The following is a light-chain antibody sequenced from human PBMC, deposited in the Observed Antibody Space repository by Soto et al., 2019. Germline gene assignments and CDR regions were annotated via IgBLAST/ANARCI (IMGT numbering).Light chain of an antibody. CDR2: GAS. Sequence: EIVLTQSPGTLSLSPGERATLTCRASQSVSSSYLAWYQQKPGQAPRPLIYGASTRATGIPDRFSDSGSGTDFTLTISRLEPEDFAVYYCQQYGSSPPYTFGQGTQLEIK. CDR1: QSVSSSY. CDR3: QQYGSSPPYT. V-gene: IGKV3-20*01. J-gene: IGKJ2*01.